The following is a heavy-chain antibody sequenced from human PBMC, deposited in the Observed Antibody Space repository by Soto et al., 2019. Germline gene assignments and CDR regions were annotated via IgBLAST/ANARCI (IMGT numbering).Heavy chain of an antibody. CDR1: GFTFSSYE. CDR2: ISSSGSTI. J-gene: IGHJ3*02. CDR3: ARESGVADVPYRAFDI. D-gene: IGHD7-27*01. V-gene: IGHV3-48*03. Sequence: WGSLRLSCAASGFTFSSYEMNWVRQAPGKGVEWVSYISSSGSTIYYAASVKGRFTISIYNAKNSLYLQMNSLRAEDTAVYYCARESGVADVPYRAFDIWGQGTMVNVSS.